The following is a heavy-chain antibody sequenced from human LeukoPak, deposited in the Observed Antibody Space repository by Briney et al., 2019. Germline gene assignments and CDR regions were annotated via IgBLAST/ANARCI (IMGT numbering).Heavy chain of an antibody. J-gene: IGHJ4*02. CDR3: AKDLVDTMIVVVTQFAFDY. CDR2: ISGSGGST. V-gene: IGHV3-23*01. D-gene: IGHD3-22*01. CDR1: GFTFSSYA. Sequence: PGGSLRLSCAASGFTFSSYAMSWVRQAPGKGLEWVSAISGSGGSTYYADSVKGRFTISRDNSKNTLYLQMNSLRAEDTAVYYCAKDLVDTMIVVVTQFAFDYWGQGTLVTVSS.